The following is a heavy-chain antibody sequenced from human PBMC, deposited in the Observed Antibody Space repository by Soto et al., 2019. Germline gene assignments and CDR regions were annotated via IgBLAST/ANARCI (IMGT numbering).Heavy chain of an antibody. CDR3: ARDRTAHYDNRGYKGGIFDY. D-gene: IGHD3-22*01. CDR2: IIPILKTA. Sequence: ASVKVSCKASGGIFNSYGISWVRQAPGQGLEWMGGIIPILKTADYAQKFQGRVTITADESTTTVYMELSSLTSEDTAVYYCARDRTAHYDNRGYKGGIFDYWGQGTLVTVSS. J-gene: IGHJ4*02. CDR1: GGIFNSYG. V-gene: IGHV1-69*13.